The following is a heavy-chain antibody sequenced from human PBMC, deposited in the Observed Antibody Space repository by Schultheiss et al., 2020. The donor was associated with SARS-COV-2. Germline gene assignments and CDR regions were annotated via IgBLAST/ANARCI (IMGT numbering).Heavy chain of an antibody. CDR2: ISYDGSNK. CDR3: ARGGIVVVPAAIPPDY. V-gene: IGHV3-30*07. J-gene: IGHJ4*02. Sequence: GGSLRLSCAASGFTFSSYAMHWVRQAPGKGLEWVAVISYDGSNKYYADSVKGRFTISRDNSKNTLYLQMNSLRAEDTAVYYCARGGIVVVPAAIPPDYWGQGTLVTVSS. CDR1: GFTFSSYA. D-gene: IGHD2-2*02.